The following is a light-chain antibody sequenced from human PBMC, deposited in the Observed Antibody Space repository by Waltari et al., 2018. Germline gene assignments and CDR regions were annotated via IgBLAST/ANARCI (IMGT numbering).Light chain of an antibody. CDR1: QSVSRF. CDR3: QKYDRLPAA. J-gene: IGKJ1*01. V-gene: IGKV3-20*01. Sequence: EIVLTQSPGTLSLSPGERGTLSCRASQSVSRFLAWYQQKPGQAPRLLIYGASTRATGIPDRFSGSWSVTDFSLTISRLEPEDFAVYYCQKYDRLPAAFGQGTKVEIK. CDR2: GAS.